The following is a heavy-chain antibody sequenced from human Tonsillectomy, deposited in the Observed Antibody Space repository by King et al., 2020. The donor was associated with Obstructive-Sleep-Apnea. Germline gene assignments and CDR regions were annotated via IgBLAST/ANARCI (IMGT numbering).Heavy chain of an antibody. CDR3: ARLLSGRGSYLGFDY. D-gene: IGHD1-26*01. Sequence: QLVQSGEEVKKPGESLKISCKVSGYRLTTYWIGWVRQMPGKGLEWMGIIYPSDSDTRYSPSFQGQVTISVDKSISTAYLQWSSLKASDTAMYYCARLLSGRGSYLGFDYWGQGTLVTVSS. J-gene: IGHJ4*02. CDR2: IYPSDSDT. CDR1: GYRLTTYW. V-gene: IGHV5-51*01.